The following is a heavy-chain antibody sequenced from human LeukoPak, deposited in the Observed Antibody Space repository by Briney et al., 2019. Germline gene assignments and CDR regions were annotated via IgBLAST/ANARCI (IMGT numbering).Heavy chain of an antibody. V-gene: IGHV3-23*01. CDR3: AKEGDYRSWVGFDY. D-gene: IGHD4-11*01. J-gene: IGHJ4*02. CDR1: GFTFSNAW. Sequence: GGSLRLSCAASGFTFSNAWMSWVRQAPGKGLEWVSAISGSGGSTYYADSVKGRFTISRDNSKNTLYLQMNSLRAEDTAVYYCAKEGDYRSWVGFDYWGQGTLVTVSS. CDR2: ISGSGGST.